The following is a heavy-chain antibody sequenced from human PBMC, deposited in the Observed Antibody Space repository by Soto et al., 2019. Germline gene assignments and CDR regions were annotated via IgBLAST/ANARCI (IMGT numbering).Heavy chain of an antibody. CDR1: GFNFRSYA. V-gene: IGHV3-33*01. CDR3: ARDPYCSSTTCRNWFDS. D-gene: IGHD2-2*01. Sequence: QVQLVESGGGVVQPGRSLTLAGATSGFNFRSYAVHWVREAPGKGLEWVAVIWYDGTTKYYGESVKGRFSSSRDNSNNTVYLRMNSLRGEDTAVYYCARDPYCSSTTCRNWFDSWGQGTLVSVST. CDR2: IWYDGTTK. J-gene: IGHJ5*01.